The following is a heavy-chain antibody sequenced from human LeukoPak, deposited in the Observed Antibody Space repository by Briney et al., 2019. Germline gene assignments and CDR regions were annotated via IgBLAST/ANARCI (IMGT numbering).Heavy chain of an antibody. CDR2: INHSGST. J-gene: IGHJ4*02. CDR1: GGSFSGYY. CDR3: ARGGRYSDYSEDFDY. D-gene: IGHD5-12*01. Sequence: SETLSLACAVYGGSFSGYYWSWIRQPPGKGLEWIGEINHSGSTNYNPSLKSRVTISVDTSKNQFSLKLSSVTAADTAVYYCARGGRYSDYSEDFDYWGQGTLVTVSS. V-gene: IGHV4-34*01.